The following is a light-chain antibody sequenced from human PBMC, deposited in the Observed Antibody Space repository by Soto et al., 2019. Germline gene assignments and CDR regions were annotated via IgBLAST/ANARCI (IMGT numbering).Light chain of an antibody. V-gene: IGLV1-51*01. CDR1: SSNIGGNS. Sequence: QSAMTQSPSVSAAPGQKVTISCSGRSSNIGGNSVSWYQQLPGTAPKLLIYDDNKRPSGIPDRFSGSKSGTSATLGITGFQTGDEADYYCGSWDSSLSAYVFGTGTKLTVL. CDR3: GSWDSSLSAYV. J-gene: IGLJ1*01. CDR2: DDN.